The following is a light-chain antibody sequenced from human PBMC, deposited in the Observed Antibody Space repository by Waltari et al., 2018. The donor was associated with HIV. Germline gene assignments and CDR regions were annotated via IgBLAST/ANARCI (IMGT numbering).Light chain of an antibody. J-gene: IGKJ3*01. Sequence: EMVMQQPPATRSLSPGERATLSCRPSHSVNCNLAWYQQQPGEAPRLLIYGASTRPAGVPARFSGSGSGTEFTLTISSLQSEDFAVYYCQQYNNWHTFGPGTKVDIK. CDR1: HSVNCN. CDR3: QQYNNWHT. CDR2: GAS. V-gene: IGKV3-15*01.